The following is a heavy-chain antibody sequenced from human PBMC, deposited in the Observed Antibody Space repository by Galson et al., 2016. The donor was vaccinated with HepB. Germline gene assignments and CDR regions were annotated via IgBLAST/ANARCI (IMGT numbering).Heavy chain of an antibody. V-gene: IGHV4-34*01. CDR1: GGSFSGYF. D-gene: IGHD1-1*01. CDR3: ARLEMATTPRHFDY. CDR2: INHTGST. Sequence: SETLSLTCGVSGGSFSGYFWTWIRQSPGKGLEWIGEINHTGSTNYHPSLTRRVTISIDTSKNHFSLKLNSVTAADTGVYFCARLEMATTPRHFDYWGQGTLVTVSS. J-gene: IGHJ4*02.